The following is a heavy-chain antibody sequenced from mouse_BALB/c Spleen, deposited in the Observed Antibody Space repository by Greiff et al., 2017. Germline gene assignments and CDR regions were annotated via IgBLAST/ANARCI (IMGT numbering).Heavy chain of an antibody. CDR3: ARSGDYYGSSLFDY. CDR2: ISSGSSTI. J-gene: IGHJ2*01. CDR1: GFTFSSFG. Sequence: EVHLVESGGGLVQPGGSRKLSCAASGFTFSSFGMHWVRQAPEKGLEWVAYISSGSSTIYYADTVKGRFTISRDNPKNTLFLQMTSLRSEDTAMYYCARSGDYYGSSLFDYWGQGTTLTVSS. V-gene: IGHV5-17*02. D-gene: IGHD1-1*01.